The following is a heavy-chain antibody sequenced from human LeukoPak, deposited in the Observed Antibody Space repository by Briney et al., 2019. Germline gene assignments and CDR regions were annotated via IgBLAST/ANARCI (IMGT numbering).Heavy chain of an antibody. J-gene: IGHJ4*02. Sequence: SETLSLTCTVSGGSISSGSYYWSWIRQPAGKGLEWIGRIYTSGSTNYNPSLKSRVTISVDTSKNQFSLKLSSVTAADTAVYYCARGYTVEDYWGQGTLVTVSS. CDR1: GGSISSGSYY. CDR3: ARGYTVEDY. CDR2: IYTSGST. D-gene: IGHD4-11*01. V-gene: IGHV4-61*02.